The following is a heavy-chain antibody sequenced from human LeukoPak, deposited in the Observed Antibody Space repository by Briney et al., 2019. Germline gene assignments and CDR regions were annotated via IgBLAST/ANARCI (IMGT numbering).Heavy chain of an antibody. CDR1: AYTFNSYL. V-gene: IGHV1-46*02. CDR2: IDPNGGST. D-gene: IGHD3-10*01. Sequence: GASVKVSCKASAYTFNSYLLHWVRQAPGHGLEWMGMIDPNGGSTDYAQKFQGRVIMTRDTSTTTVYMELSSLRSEDTAVYYCARDLGLRGVTNWFDPWGQGTLVIVSS. J-gene: IGHJ5*02. CDR3: ARDLGLRGVTNWFDP.